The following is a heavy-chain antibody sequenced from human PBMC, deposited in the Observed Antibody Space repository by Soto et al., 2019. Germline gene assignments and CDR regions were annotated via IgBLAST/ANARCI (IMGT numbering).Heavy chain of an antibody. CDR2: IIPIQGKA. Sequence: QVQLVQSGAELKKPGSSVKVSCEASGGSFTSYSFTWVRQAPGQGLEWMGRIIPIQGKANYALKFQDRVTITADRSTRTVYMELTSLTPEDTAVYLCAKSLLFVYHGYMDLWGKGTTVTVSS. D-gene: IGHD2-2*01. CDR1: GGSFTSYS. CDR3: AKSLLFVYHGYMDL. V-gene: IGHV1-69*02. J-gene: IGHJ6*03.